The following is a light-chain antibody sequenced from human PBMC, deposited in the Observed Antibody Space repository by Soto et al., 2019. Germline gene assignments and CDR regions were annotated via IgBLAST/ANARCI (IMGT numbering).Light chain of an antibody. Sequence: DIQMTQSPSTLSASVGDRVTVTCRASQSISNWLAWYQQKPGKAPKILIYDASNLESGVPSRFSGSGSGTEFTLTISSLQPDDSASYYCQQYNTYPPTFCGGTKVEL. CDR1: QSISNW. J-gene: IGKJ4*01. V-gene: IGKV1-5*01. CDR2: DAS. CDR3: QQYNTYPPT.